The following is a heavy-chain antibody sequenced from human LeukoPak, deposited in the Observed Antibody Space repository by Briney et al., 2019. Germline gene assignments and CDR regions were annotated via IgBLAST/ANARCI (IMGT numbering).Heavy chain of an antibody. CDR1: GGSISSSSYY. CDR2: IYYSGST. CDR3: ATTRRDYFDY. Sequence: SETLSLTCTVSGGSISSSSYYWGWIRQPPGKGLEWIGSIYYSGSTNYNPSLKSRVTISVDTSKNQFSLKLSSVTAADTAVYYCATTRRDYFDYWGQGTLVTVSS. V-gene: IGHV4-39*07. J-gene: IGHJ4*02.